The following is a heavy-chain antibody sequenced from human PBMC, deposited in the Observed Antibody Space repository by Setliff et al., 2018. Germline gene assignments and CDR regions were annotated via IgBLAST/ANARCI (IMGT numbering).Heavy chain of an antibody. CDR2: IRYDGSNK. CDR3: AKDRRSSSGLAVPYYYYGMDV. J-gene: IGHJ6*02. CDR1: GFSFESHG. D-gene: IGHD3-22*01. Sequence: GGSLRLSCAASGFSFESHGMHWVRQAPGKGLEWVAFIRYDGSNKYYADSVKGRFTISRDNSKNTLYLQMNSLRAEDTAVYYCAKDRRSSSGLAVPYYYYGMDVWGQGTTVTVSS. V-gene: IGHV3-30*02.